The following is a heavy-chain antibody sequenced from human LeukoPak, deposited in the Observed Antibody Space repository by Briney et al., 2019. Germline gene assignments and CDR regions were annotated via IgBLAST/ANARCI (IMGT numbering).Heavy chain of an antibody. CDR1: GFTFSSYA. Sequence: GGSLRLSCAASGFTFSSYAMSWVRQAPGKGLEWVSAISGSGGSTYYADSVKGRFTISRDNSKNSLYLQMNSLRVEDTAFYYCAKDTYSSSWYFDYWGQGTLVTVSS. CDR3: AKDTYSSSWYFDY. CDR2: ISGSGGST. D-gene: IGHD6-13*01. V-gene: IGHV3-23*01. J-gene: IGHJ4*02.